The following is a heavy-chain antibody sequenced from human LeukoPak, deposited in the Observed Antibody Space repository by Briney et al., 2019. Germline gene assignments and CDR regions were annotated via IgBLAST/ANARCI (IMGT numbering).Heavy chain of an antibody. J-gene: IGHJ4*02. CDR1: GFTFNSYA. Sequence: GGSLRLSCAASGFTFNSYAMSWVRQAPGKGLEWVSTISRSGSSTYYADSVKGRFTISRDKSKNTPYLQMNSLRAEDTAVYYCAKSYDSSDYYYQFDYWGQGTLVTVSS. V-gene: IGHV3-23*01. D-gene: IGHD3-22*01. CDR2: ISRSGSST. CDR3: AKSYDSSDYYYQFDY.